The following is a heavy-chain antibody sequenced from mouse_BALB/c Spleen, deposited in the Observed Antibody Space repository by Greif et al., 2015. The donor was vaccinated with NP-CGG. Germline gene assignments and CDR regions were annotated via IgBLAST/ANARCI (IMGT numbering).Heavy chain of an antibody. J-gene: IGHJ4*01. V-gene: IGHV1-7*01. Sequence: QVQLQQSGAELAKPGASVKMSCKASGYTFTSYWMHWVKQRPGQGLEWIGYINPSTGYTEYNQKFKDKATLTADKSSSTAYMQLSSLTSGDSAVYYCASYYYGSSYAMVYWGQGTSVTVSS. CDR3: ASYYYGSSYAMVY. CDR1: GYTFTSYW. D-gene: IGHD1-1*01. CDR2: INPSTGYT.